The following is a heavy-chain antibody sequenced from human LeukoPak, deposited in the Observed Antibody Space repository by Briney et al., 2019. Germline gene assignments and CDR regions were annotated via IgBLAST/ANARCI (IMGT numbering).Heavy chain of an antibody. Sequence: ASVKVSCKASGYTFTSYGISWVRQAPGQGLEWMGWISAYNGNTNYAQKLQGRVTMTIDTSTSTAYMELRSLRSDDTAVYYCARVSMIVVVDAFDIWGQGTMVTVSS. V-gene: IGHV1-18*01. CDR3: ARVSMIVVVDAFDI. CDR1: GYTFTSYG. CDR2: ISAYNGNT. J-gene: IGHJ3*02. D-gene: IGHD3-22*01.